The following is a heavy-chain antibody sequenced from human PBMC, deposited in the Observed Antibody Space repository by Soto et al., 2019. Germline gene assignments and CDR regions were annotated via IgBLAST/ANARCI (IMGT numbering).Heavy chain of an antibody. J-gene: IGHJ4*02. CDR2: IYYSGST. CDR3: ARARGYSYGYRDYFDY. CDR1: GGSISSYY. D-gene: IGHD5-18*01. Sequence: SETLSLTCTVSGGSISSYYWSWIRQPPGKGLEWIGYIYYSGSTNYNPSLKSRVTISVDTSKNQFSLKLSSVTAADTAVYYCARARGYSYGYRDYFDYWGQGTLVTVSS. V-gene: IGHV4-59*12.